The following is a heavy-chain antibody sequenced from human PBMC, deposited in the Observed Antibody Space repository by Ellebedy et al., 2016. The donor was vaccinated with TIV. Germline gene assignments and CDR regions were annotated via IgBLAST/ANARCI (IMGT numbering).Heavy chain of an antibody. J-gene: IGHJ4*02. CDR2: ISSSGATI. Sequence: GESLKISCAASGFTFTSYSMNWVRQAPGKGLEWVAHISSSGATIYYADSVKGRFTISRDNAKNSLYLQMNSLRAEDTAVFYCARAGGRHSTGSGFYWGQGTRVTVST. CDR3: ARAGGRHSTGSGFY. V-gene: IGHV3-48*01. D-gene: IGHD2-2*01. CDR1: GFTFTSYS.